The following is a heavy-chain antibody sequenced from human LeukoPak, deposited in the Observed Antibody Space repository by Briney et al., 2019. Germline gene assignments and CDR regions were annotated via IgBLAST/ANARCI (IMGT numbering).Heavy chain of an antibody. CDR1: GGSISSYY. CDR3: AREGSGSYLGYYYYMEV. Sequence: PSETLSLTCTVSGGSISSYYYSWIRQPAGKGLEWIGRINTSGSTNYNPSLKSRVTISADKSKKQFSLRLTSVTAADTAVYYCAREGSGSYLGYYYYMEVWGTGTTVTVPS. CDR2: INTSGST. D-gene: IGHD3-10*01. J-gene: IGHJ6*03. V-gene: IGHV4-4*07.